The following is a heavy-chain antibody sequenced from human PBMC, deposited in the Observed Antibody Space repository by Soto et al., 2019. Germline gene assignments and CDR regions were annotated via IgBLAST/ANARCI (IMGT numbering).Heavy chain of an antibody. Sequence: PGESLKISCQCSGYTFSNFWIGWVRQLPGQGLEWMGIIYPGDHETRYSPSFLGKVTISAETSINTAYLQWSSLEASDSAFYFCARSPRSSLYFDFWGQGALVTVSS. CDR2: IYPGDHET. CDR3: ARSPRSSLYFDF. D-gene: IGHD6-13*01. J-gene: IGHJ4*02. CDR1: GYTFSNFW. V-gene: IGHV5-51*01.